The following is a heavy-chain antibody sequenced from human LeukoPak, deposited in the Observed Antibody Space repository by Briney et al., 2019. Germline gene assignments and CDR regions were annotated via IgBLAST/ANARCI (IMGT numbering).Heavy chain of an antibody. CDR3: ARAGWYCSGGSCLVDWLDP. V-gene: IGHV1-2*02. Sequence: ASVKVSCKASGYTFTGYYMHWVRQAPGQGLEWMGWINPNSGGTNYAQKFQGRVTMTRDTSISTAYMELSRLRSDDTAVYYCARAGWYCSGGSCLVDWLDPWGQGTLVTVSS. D-gene: IGHD2-15*01. J-gene: IGHJ5*02. CDR2: INPNSGGT. CDR1: GYTFTGYY.